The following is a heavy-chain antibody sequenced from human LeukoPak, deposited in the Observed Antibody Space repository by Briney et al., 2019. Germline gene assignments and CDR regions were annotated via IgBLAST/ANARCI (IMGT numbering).Heavy chain of an antibody. D-gene: IGHD6-13*01. CDR2: IYYSGSH. Sequence: SETLSLTCTVSGGSISSYYSSWIRQPPGKGLEWIGYIYYSGSHNYNTSLKSRVTISVDTSKNQFSLKLSSVTAADTAVYYCARQEVAAAGTPFDYWGQGTLVTVSS. CDR1: GGSISSYY. J-gene: IGHJ4*02. CDR3: ARQEVAAAGTPFDY. V-gene: IGHV4-59*08.